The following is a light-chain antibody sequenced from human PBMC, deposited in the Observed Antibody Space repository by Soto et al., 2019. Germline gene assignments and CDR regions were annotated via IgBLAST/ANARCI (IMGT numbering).Light chain of an antibody. J-gene: IGKJ2*01. CDR1: QGISSA. Sequence: AIPLTQSPSSLSASVGDRVTITCRASQGISSALAWYQQKPGKAPTLLIYDASSLESGVPSRFSGSGAGTDFTLTISSLQPEDFATYYCQQFNSYPYTFGQGTKLEIK. CDR3: QQFNSYPYT. CDR2: DAS. V-gene: IGKV1-13*02.